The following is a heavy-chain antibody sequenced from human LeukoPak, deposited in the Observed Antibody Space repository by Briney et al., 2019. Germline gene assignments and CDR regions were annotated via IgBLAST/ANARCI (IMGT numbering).Heavy chain of an antibody. CDR3: ARALYYYDSSGYYLDY. Sequence: GGSLRLSCVASGFSVSSNYMAWVRQAPGKGLEWVSVIYSGGSTYYADSVKGRFTFSRDNSKNTLYLQMNSLRAEDTAVYYCARALYYYDSSGYYLDYWGQGTLVTVSS. D-gene: IGHD3-22*01. CDR2: IYSGGST. J-gene: IGHJ4*02. V-gene: IGHV3-53*01. CDR1: GFSVSSNY.